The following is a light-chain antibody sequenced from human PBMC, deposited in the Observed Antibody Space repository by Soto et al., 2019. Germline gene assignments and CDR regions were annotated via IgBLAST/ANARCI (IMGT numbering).Light chain of an antibody. CDR3: QQYNSYPIN. J-gene: IGKJ5*01. Sequence: DIQMTHSPSTLSASVLYIVTITFRASQSISSWLAWYQQKPGKAPKLLIYDASSLESGVPSRFSGSGSGTEFTLTISSLQPDDFATYYCQQYNSYPINFGQGTRLEIK. CDR2: DAS. V-gene: IGKV1-5*01. CDR1: QSISSW.